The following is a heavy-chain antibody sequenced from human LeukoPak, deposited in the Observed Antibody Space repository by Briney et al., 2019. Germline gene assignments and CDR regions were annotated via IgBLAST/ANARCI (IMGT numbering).Heavy chain of an antibody. CDR2: IYHTGST. CDR3: ARVVKTDYYDSRGYPDY. J-gene: IGHJ4*02. CDR1: GGSISSSSYY. D-gene: IGHD3-22*01. V-gene: IGHV4-61*05. Sequence: PSETLSLTCTVSGGSISSSSYYWGWIRQPPGKGLEWIGYIYHTGSTIYNPSLKSRVTISVDTSKNQFSLKLSSVTAADTAVYYCARVVKTDYYDSRGYPDYWGQGTLVTVSS.